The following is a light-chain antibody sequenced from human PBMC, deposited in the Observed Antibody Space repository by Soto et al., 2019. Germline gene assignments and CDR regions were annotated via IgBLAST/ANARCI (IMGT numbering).Light chain of an antibody. CDR1: QGISSY. V-gene: IGKV1-8*01. J-gene: IGKJ4*01. Sequence: AIRMTQSPSALSASTGDRVTITCRASQGISSYLAWYQQKPGKAPKLLIYAASTLQSGVPSRFSGSGSGTHFTLTISSLQPEDFATYHCQQSYNPPLTFGGGTTGDIK. CDR2: AAS. CDR3: QQSYNPPLT.